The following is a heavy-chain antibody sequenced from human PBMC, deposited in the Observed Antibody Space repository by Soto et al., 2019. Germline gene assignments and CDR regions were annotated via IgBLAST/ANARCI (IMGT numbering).Heavy chain of an antibody. V-gene: IGHV3-23*01. Sequence: EVQLLESGGGLVQPGGSLRLSCAASGFSFSTCAVSWVRQAPGKGLEWVSSISASGDTTHYAESGRGRFTISRENSRNTLHLQMRSMTAEDTAIYSCAAQATGYFVPFDFWGRGTLVTVSS. J-gene: IGHJ4*02. CDR3: AAQATGYFVPFDF. CDR1: GFSFSTCA. D-gene: IGHD3-22*01. CDR2: ISASGDTT.